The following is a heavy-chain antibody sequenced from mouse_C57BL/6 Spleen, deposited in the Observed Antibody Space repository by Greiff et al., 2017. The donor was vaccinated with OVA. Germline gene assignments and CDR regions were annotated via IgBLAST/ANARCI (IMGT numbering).Heavy chain of an antibody. Sequence: VKLMESGAELARPGASVKLSCKASGYTFTSYGISWVKQRTGQGLEWIGEIYPRSGNTYYNEKFKGKATLTADKSSSTAYMELRSLTSEDSAVYFCARDRGFYYYGSSGIFDYWGQGTTLTVSS. D-gene: IGHD1-1*01. CDR1: GYTFTSYG. J-gene: IGHJ2*01. CDR2: IYPRSGNT. CDR3: ARDRGFYYYGSSGIFDY. V-gene: IGHV1-81*01.